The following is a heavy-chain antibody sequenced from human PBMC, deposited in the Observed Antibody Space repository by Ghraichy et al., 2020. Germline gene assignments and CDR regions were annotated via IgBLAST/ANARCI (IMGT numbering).Heavy chain of an antibody. V-gene: IGHV4-59*01. CDR1: GGSISSYY. J-gene: IGHJ4*01. D-gene: IGHD2-2*01. CDR2: IYYSGST. CDR3: ARLSQSSPYYPPDY. Sequence: SETLSLTCTVSGGSISSYYWSWIRQPPGKGLEWIGYIYYSGSTNYNPSLKSRVTISVDTSKNQFSLKLSSVTAADTAVYYCARLSQSSPYYPPDYWGHGTLVTVSS.